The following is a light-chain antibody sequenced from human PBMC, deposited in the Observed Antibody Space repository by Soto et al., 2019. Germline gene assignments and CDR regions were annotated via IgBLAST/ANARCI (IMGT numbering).Light chain of an antibody. Sequence: EIGMTQSPATLSVSPGERATLSCRTSQSVSGNLAWYQQKPGQAPRLLIYGASTRATGIPARFSGGGSGTEFTLTISSLQSEDFAVYYCQQYNNWPRAFGQGTKVEIK. CDR1: QSVSGN. V-gene: IGKV3-15*01. J-gene: IGKJ1*01. CDR3: QQYNNWPRA. CDR2: GAS.